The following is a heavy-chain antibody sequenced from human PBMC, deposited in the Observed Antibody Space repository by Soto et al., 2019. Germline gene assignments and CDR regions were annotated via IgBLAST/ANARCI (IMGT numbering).Heavy chain of an antibody. CDR1: GYTFTSYG. Sequence: QVQLVQSGAEVKKPGASVKVSCKASGYTFTSYGISWVRQAPGQGLEWMGWISAYNGNTNYAQKLQGRVTMTTDTSTSTAYMELRSLRSDDTAVYYCARDDDYYDSSGYYYIYFQLWGQGTLVTVSS. CDR2: ISAYNGNT. D-gene: IGHD3-22*01. CDR3: ARDDDYYDSSGYYYIYFQL. J-gene: IGHJ1*01. V-gene: IGHV1-18*01.